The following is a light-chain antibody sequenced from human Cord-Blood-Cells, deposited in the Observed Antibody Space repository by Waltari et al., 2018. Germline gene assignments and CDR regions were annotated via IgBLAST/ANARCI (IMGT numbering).Light chain of an antibody. CDR3: QQSYSTTFT. CDR1: QSISSY. Sequence: DFQMTKSPSSLSASVGDRDTITSRASQSISSYLSWYQQKPGKATQLLIYASSSLQSGVPSRFSGSGSGTDFTLTISSLQPEDFATYYCQQSYSTTFTFGPGTKVDIK. V-gene: IGKV1-39*01. J-gene: IGKJ3*01. CDR2: ASS.